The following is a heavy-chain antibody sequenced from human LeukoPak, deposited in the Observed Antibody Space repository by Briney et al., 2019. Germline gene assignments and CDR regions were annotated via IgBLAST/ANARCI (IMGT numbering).Heavy chain of an antibody. CDR2: ISISSSYI. CDR1: GFTFSNYN. D-gene: IGHD3/OR15-3a*01. CDR3: AMDWGSGYYFDL. Sequence: GGSLRLSCAASGFTFSNYNMNWVRQAPGEGLEWVSSISISSSYIYYAESGKGRFTISRDDAKNSLYLQMDSRRAEDTAVYSCAMDWGSGYYFDLWGRGTPVTVSS. V-gene: IGHV3-21*01. J-gene: IGHJ2*01.